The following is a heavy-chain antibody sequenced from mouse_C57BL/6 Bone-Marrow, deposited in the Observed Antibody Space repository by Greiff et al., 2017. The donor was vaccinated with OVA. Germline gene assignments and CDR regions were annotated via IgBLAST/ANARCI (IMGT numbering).Heavy chain of an antibody. V-gene: IGHV1-75*01. CDR2: IFPGSGST. CDR3: ARCDDAPLVGMDY. CDR1: GYTFTDYY. J-gene: IGHJ4*01. Sequence: QVHVKQSGPELVKPGASVKISCKASGYTFTDYYINWVKQRPGQGLEWIGWIFPGSGSTYYNEKFKGKATLTVDKSSSTAYMLLSSLTSEDSAVYFCARCDDAPLVGMDYWGSGTSVPVSS. D-gene: IGHD1-1*02.